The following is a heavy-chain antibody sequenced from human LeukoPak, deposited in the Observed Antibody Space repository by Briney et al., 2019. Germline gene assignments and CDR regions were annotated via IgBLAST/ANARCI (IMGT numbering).Heavy chain of an antibody. CDR1: GFTFGDYA. CDR3: AKDKGWQPHYYYYGMDV. Sequence: GRSLRLSCAASGFTFGDYAMHWVRQAPGKGLEWVSGISWNSGSIGYADSVKGRFTISRDNAKNSLYLQMNSLRAEDTALYYCAKDKGWQPHYYYYGMDVWGQGTTVTVSS. J-gene: IGHJ6*02. D-gene: IGHD4-23*01. CDR2: ISWNSGSI. V-gene: IGHV3-9*01.